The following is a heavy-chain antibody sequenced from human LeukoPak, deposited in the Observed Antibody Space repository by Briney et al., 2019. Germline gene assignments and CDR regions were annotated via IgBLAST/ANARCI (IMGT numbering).Heavy chain of an antibody. Sequence: SETLSLTCTVSGGSVSSGSYYWSWIRQPPGKGLEWIGYIYYSGSTNYNPSLKSRVTISVDTSKNQFSLKLSSVTAADTAVYYCARANRIAVAGAFDYWGQGTLVTASS. CDR3: ARANRIAVAGAFDY. CDR2: IYYSGST. CDR1: GGSVSSGSYY. V-gene: IGHV4-61*01. D-gene: IGHD6-19*01. J-gene: IGHJ4*02.